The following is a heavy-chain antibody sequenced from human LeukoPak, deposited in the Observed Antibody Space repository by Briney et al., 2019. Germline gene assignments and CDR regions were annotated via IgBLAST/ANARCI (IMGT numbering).Heavy chain of an antibody. V-gene: IGHV2-5*01. CDR2: IYWNDDK. CDR1: GFSLSTSGVG. Sequence: SGPTLVNPTQTLTLTCTFSGFSLSTSGVGVGWIRQPPGKALEWLALIYWNDDKRYSPSLKSRLTITKDTSKNQVVLTMTNMDPVDTATYYCAHSPGITMVRAEYYFDYWGQGTLVTVSS. D-gene: IGHD3-10*01. J-gene: IGHJ4*02. CDR3: AHSPGITMVRAEYYFDY.